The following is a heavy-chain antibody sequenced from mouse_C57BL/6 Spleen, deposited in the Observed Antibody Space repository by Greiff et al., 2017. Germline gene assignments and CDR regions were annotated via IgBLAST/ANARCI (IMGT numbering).Heavy chain of an antibody. D-gene: IGHD4-1*01. Sequence: EVKLLESGPGLVKPSQSLSLTCSVTGYSITSGYYWNWIRQFPGNKLEWMGYISYDGSNNYNPSLKNRISITRDTSKNQFFLKLNSVTTEDTATYYCAREGWDEDYFDYWGQGTTLTVSS. J-gene: IGHJ2*01. CDR3: AREGWDEDYFDY. V-gene: IGHV3-6*01. CDR2: ISYDGSN. CDR1: GYSITSGYY.